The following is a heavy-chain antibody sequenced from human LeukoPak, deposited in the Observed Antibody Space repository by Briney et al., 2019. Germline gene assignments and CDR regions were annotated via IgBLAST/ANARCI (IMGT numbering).Heavy chain of an antibody. CDR3: AKDVRGGCSGGTCYY. CDR1: GFTFSSYA. J-gene: IGHJ4*02. CDR2: ISGSGGST. D-gene: IGHD2-15*01. V-gene: IGHV3-23*01. Sequence: PGGSLRLSCAASGFTFSSYAMSWVRQAPGKGLEWVSAISGSGGSTYYADSVKGRFTISRDNSKNTVYLQMDSLRAEDAAVYYCAKDVRGGCSGGTCYYWGQGTLVTVSS.